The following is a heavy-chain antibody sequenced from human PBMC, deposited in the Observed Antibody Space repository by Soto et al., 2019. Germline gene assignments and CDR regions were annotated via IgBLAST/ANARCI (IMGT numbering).Heavy chain of an antibody. CDR3: AKDHQSSSYYYFDY. CDR2: ISGSGDST. V-gene: IGHV3-23*01. CDR1: GFTFSTYA. Sequence: GGSLRLSCAASGFTFSTYAMNWVRQAPGKGLEWVSVISGSGDSTYFADSVKGRFTISRDNSKNTLYLQMNSLRAEDTAVYYCAKDHQSSSYYYFDYWGQGTRVTVSS. D-gene: IGHD6-6*01. J-gene: IGHJ4*02.